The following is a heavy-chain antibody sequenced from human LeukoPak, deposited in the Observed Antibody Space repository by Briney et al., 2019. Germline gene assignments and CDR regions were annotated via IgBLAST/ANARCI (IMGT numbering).Heavy chain of an antibody. Sequence: PSETLSLTCTISGGSIIGGTYYWSWIRQPAGKGLEWIGRIYSSGSTNYKSSLKSRVTMSIDTSKNQFSLKLTSVTAADTAVYYCARDLAYSSGWYFDYWGQGTLVTVSS. CDR2: IYSSGST. V-gene: IGHV4-61*02. J-gene: IGHJ4*02. CDR3: ARDLAYSSGWYFDY. D-gene: IGHD6-19*01. CDR1: GGSIIGGTYY.